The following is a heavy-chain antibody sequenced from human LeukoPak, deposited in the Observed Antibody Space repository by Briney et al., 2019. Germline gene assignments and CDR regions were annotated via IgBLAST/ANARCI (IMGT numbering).Heavy chain of an antibody. CDR1: GGSICSSNW. V-gene: IGHV4-4*02. J-gene: IGHJ4*02. Sequence: SGTLSLTCAVSGGSICSSNWWNWVRQPPGKGLEWIGEIYHSGSTNYNPSLTSRVTISVDKSKNQFSLKLSSVTAADTAVYYCARSFWSGYPVDYWGQGTLVTVSS. CDR2: IYHSGST. D-gene: IGHD3-3*01. CDR3: ARSFWSGYPVDY.